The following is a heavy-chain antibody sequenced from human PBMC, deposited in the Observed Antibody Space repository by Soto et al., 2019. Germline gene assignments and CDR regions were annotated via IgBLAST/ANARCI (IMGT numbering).Heavy chain of an antibody. CDR3: ARRYGQWPHYYYYGMDV. J-gene: IGHJ6*02. CDR1: GFTFSSYA. V-gene: IGHV3-30-3*01. D-gene: IGHD6-19*01. CDR2: ISYDGSNK. Sequence: GGSLRLSCAASGFTFSSYAMHWVRQAPGKGLEWVAVISYDGSNKYYADSVKGRFTISRDNSKNTLYLQMNSLRAEDTAVYYCARRYGQWPHYYYYGMDVWGQGTTVTVSS.